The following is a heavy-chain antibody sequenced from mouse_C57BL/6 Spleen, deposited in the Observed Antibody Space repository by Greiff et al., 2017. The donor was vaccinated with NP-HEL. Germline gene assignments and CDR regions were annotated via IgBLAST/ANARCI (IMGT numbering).Heavy chain of an antibody. CDR2: IDPSDSYT. V-gene: IGHV1-69*01. Sequence: QVQLQQPGAELVMPGASVKLSCKASGYTFTSYWMHWVKQRPGPGLEWIGEIDPSDSYTNFNQKFKGKSTLTVVKSSSTAYMQLSTLASEDYAVYICASSYYSNYDAVDYWGQGTTVTVSS. D-gene: IGHD2-5*01. CDR1: GYTFTSYW. CDR3: ASSYYSNYDAVDY. J-gene: IGHJ4*01.